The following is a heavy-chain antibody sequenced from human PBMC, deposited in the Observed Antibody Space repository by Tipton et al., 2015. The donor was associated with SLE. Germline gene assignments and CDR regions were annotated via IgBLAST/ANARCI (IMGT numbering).Heavy chain of an antibody. CDR3: AKDLDGDYITFYYYTMDV. CDR2: ISGSGGST. J-gene: IGHJ6*02. V-gene: IGHV3-23*01. CDR1: GFTFSSYA. Sequence: GSLRLSCAASGFTFSSYAMSWVRQAPGKGLEWVSAISGSGGSTYYADSVKGRFTISRDNSKNTLYLQMNSLRAEDTAVYYCAKDLDGDYITFYYYTMDVWGQGTTVTVSS. D-gene: IGHD4-17*01.